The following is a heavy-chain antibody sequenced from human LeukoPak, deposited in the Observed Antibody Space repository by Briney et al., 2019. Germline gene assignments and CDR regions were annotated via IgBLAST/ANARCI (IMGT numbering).Heavy chain of an antibody. V-gene: IGHV1-2*04. Sequence: ASVKVSCKASGYTFTRYYMHWVRQAPGQGLEWMGWINPNSGGTNYAQKFQGWVTMTRDTSISTAYMELSRLRSDDTAVYYCARGGSGSYHVDYWGQGTLVTVSS. CDR3: ARGGSGSYHVDY. CDR1: GYTFTRYY. CDR2: INPNSGGT. D-gene: IGHD3-10*01. J-gene: IGHJ4*02.